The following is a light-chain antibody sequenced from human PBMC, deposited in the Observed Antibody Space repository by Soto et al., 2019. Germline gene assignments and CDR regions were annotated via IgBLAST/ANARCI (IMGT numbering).Light chain of an antibody. CDR1: SGDVGGYNF. CDR3: CSYAGTYTVVAV. V-gene: IGLV2-11*01. J-gene: IGLJ2*01. CDR2: DVN. Sequence: QSALTQPRSVSGSPGQSVTISCTGTSGDVGGYNFVSWYQHHPGKAPKLMIYDVNKRPSGVPDRFSGSKSDNTASLTISGLQAEDEADYYCCSYAGTYTVVAVFGGGTKVTVL.